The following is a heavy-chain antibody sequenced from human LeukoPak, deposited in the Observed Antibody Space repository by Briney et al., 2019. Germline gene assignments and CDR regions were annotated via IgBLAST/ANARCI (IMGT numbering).Heavy chain of an antibody. V-gene: IGHV4-39*01. Sequence: SETLSLTCTVSGGSISSSSYYWGWIRQPPGKGLEWIGSTYYSGSTYYNPSLKSRVTISVDTSKNQFSLKLSSVTAADTAVYYCSYDSSGYYNRGKEILDAFDIWGQGTMVTVSS. D-gene: IGHD3-22*01. CDR3: SYDSSGYYNRGKEILDAFDI. J-gene: IGHJ3*02. CDR2: TYYSGST. CDR1: GGSISSSSYY.